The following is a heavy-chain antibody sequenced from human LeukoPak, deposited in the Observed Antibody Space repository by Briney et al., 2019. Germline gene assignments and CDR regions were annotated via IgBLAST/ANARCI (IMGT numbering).Heavy chain of an antibody. V-gene: IGHV4-34*01. CDR2: INHSGST. D-gene: IGHD4-23*01. J-gene: IGHJ4*02. CDR3: ARLDTTGGNDY. Sequence: SETLSLTCAVYGGSFSGYYWSWIRQPPGKGLEWIGEINHSGSTYYNPSLKSRVTISVDTSKNQFSLKLSSVTAADTAVYHCARLDTTGGNDYWGQGTLVTVSS. CDR1: GGSFSGYY.